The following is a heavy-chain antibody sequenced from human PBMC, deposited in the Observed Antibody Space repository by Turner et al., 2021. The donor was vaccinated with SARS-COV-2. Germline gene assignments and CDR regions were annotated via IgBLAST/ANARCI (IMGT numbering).Heavy chain of an antibody. V-gene: IGHV3-30*03. CDR3: ARDGSGYYDSSGLLDY. D-gene: IGHD3-22*01. CDR2: ISYDGSDK. J-gene: IGHJ4*02. Sequence: QVQLVESGGGVVQPGRSLRLSCAASGFTFSSSGMHWVRQAPGKGLEWVAVISYDGSDKYYADSVKGRFTISRDNSKNTLYLQMISLRAEDTAVYYCARDGSGYYDSSGLLDYWGQGTLVTVSS. CDR1: GFTFSSSG.